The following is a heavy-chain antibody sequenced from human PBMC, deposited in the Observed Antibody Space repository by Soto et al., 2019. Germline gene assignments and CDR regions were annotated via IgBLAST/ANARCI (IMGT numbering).Heavy chain of an antibody. D-gene: IGHD3-22*01. V-gene: IGHV3-11*01. CDR3: ARKFCTANSCYSSAFDV. J-gene: IGHJ3*01. CDR2: ISSSGSII. Sequence: QVQLVESGGGLVMPGGSLRLSCAASGFTLSDYYIFWIRQAPGKGLEWVSYISSSGSIINYADSVKGRFTISRDNAKNSLDLRMNSLTAGDTAVYYCARKFCTANSCYSSAFDVWGQGTMVTVSS. CDR1: GFTLSDYY.